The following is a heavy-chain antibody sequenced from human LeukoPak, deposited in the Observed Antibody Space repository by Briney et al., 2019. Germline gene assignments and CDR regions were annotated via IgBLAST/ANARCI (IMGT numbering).Heavy chain of an antibody. CDR3: ATPLVAAYRTSNDY. J-gene: IGHJ4*02. Sequence: PGGSLRLSCAASGFTFSDYYMSWIRQTPGKGLEWVSYISGSSSFTNYADSVKGRFTISRDNSKNTLYLQMTSLRAEDTAVYYCATPLVAAYRTSNDYWGQGTLVTVSS. V-gene: IGHV3-11*03. CDR2: ISGSSSFT. CDR1: GFTFSDYY. D-gene: IGHD2-15*01.